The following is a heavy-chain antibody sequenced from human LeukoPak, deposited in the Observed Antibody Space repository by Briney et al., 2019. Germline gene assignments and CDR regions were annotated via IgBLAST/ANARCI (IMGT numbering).Heavy chain of an antibody. CDR1: GYTFTRYY. J-gene: IGHJ2*01. Sequence: ASVKVSCKASGYTFTRYYMHWVRQAPGQGLEWMGWINPNSGGTNYAQKFQGRVTMTRDTSISTAYMELSTLRSDDTAVYYCASGNSVDTAMVSTVYWYFDLWGRGTLVTVSS. CDR2: INPNSGGT. V-gene: IGHV1-2*02. D-gene: IGHD5-18*01. CDR3: ASGNSVDTAMVSTVYWYFDL.